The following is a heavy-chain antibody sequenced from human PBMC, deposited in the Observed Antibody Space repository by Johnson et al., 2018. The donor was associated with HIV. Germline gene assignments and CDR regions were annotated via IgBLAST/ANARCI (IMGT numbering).Heavy chain of an antibody. D-gene: IGHD3-10*01. J-gene: IGHJ3*02. Sequence: VQLVESGGGVVRPGGSLKVSCAASGFTFDDYGMSWVRQAPGKGLEWVSGINWNGGSTGYADSVKGRFTISRDNAKNSLYLQMHSLRAEDTAVYYCARGRIYGAFAFDIWGQGTMVTVSS. CDR2: INWNGGST. CDR3: ARGRIYGAFAFDI. CDR1: GFTFDDYG. V-gene: IGHV3-20*04.